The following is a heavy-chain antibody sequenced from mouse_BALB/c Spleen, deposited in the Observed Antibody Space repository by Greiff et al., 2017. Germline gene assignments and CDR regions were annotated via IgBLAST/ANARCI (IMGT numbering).Heavy chain of an antibody. V-gene: IGHV3-2*02. CDR3: ARGDDYEGFAY. CDR1: GYSITSDYA. D-gene: IGHD2-4*01. J-gene: IGHJ3*01. CDR2: ISYSGST. Sequence: DVKLQESGPGLVKPSQSLSLTRTVTGYSITSDYAWNWIRQFPGNKLEWMGYISYSGSTSYNPSLKSRISITRDTSKNQFFLQLNSVTTEDTATYYCARGDDYEGFAYWGQGTLVTVSA.